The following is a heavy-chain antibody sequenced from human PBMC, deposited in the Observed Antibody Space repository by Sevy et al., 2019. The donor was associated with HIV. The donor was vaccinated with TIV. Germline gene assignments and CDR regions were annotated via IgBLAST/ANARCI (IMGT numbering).Heavy chain of an antibody. CDR1: GYTFTSYG. D-gene: IGHD2-2*01. CDR2: ISAYNGNT. Sequence: ASVKVSCKASGYTFTSYGISWVRQAPGQGLEWMGWISAYNGNTNYAQKLQGRVTMTTDTSTSTAYMELRSLRSDDTAVYYCATGDIVVVPAARYYHGMDVWGQGTTVTVSS. V-gene: IGHV1-18*01. J-gene: IGHJ6*01. CDR3: ATGDIVVVPAARYYHGMDV.